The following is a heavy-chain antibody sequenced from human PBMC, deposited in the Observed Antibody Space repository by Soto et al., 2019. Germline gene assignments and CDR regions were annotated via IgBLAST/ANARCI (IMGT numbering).Heavy chain of an antibody. CDR2: ITSNGDST. CDR1: GFDFNKYA. Sequence: PGGSLRLSCAAFGFDFNKYAMTWVSQAPGQGLQWVSSITSNGDSTYYADSVKGRFTTSRDNSKNTLYLQMNSLRADDTAVFYCAKDSPSYTTSTFYFDSWGQGTLVTVSS. J-gene: IGHJ4*02. V-gene: IGHV3-23*01. D-gene: IGHD2-2*02. CDR3: AKDSPSYTTSTFYFDS.